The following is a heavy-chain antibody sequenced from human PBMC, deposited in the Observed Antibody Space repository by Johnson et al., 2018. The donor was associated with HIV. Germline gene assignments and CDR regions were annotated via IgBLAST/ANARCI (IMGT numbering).Heavy chain of an antibody. J-gene: IGHJ3*01. V-gene: IGHV3-11*04. CDR1: GFTFSDDY. Sequence: QVQLVESGGGLVKPGGSLRLSCAASGFTFSDDYMSWIRQAPGKGLEWVSYISSSGSTIYYVDSVKGRFTISRDNAKNSLYLQMNSLRAEDTAVYYCVREEGNEILTRGDALDLGGQGTMVSVSS. D-gene: IGHD3-9*01. CDR3: VREEGNEILTRGDALDL. CDR2: ISSSGSTI.